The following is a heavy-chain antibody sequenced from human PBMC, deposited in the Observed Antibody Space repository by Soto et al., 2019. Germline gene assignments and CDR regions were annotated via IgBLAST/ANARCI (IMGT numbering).Heavy chain of an antibody. Sequence: QITLKESGPTLVKPTQTLTLTCTFSGFSLSADGVGVGWIRQPPGKALEWLALIYWDDDQRYSPSLKTRLTSTKDTSKNQVVLKMTNMDPVDTATYYCAHAYGGTSWPNDVFDVCGQGTVVTVSS. J-gene: IGHJ3*01. CDR2: IYWDDDQ. V-gene: IGHV2-5*02. CDR1: GFSLSADGVG. D-gene: IGHD2-2*01. CDR3: AHAYGGTSWPNDVFDV.